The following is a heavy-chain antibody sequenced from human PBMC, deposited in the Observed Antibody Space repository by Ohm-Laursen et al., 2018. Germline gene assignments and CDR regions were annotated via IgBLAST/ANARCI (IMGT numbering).Heavy chain of an antibody. CDR3: VVSFSSGYYSPGDDFDY. CDR2: INHSGST. Sequence: SQTLSLTCAVYGGSFSGYYWSWIRQPPGKGLEWIGEINHSGSTNYNPSLKSRVTISVGTSKNQFSLKLSSVTAADTAVYYCVVSFSSGYYSPGDDFDYWGQGTLVTVSS. J-gene: IGHJ4*02. D-gene: IGHD3-22*01. CDR1: GGSFSGYY. V-gene: IGHV4-34*01.